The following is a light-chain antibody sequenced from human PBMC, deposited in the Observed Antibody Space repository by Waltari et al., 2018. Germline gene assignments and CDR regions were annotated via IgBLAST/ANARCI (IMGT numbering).Light chain of an antibody. J-gene: IGKJ2*03. CDR1: QSLLHSNGNTY. CDR2: KVS. CDR3: MQGTHFPPYS. V-gene: IGKV2-30*02. Sequence: AVMTQSPLSLPTTTGQPASMTCRSSQSLLHSNGNTYLSWFLQKPGQPPRRLIDKVSNRDSGVPDRFSGSGAGTDFTLKISRVEAEDVGVYYCMQGTHFPPYSFGQGTKVEIK.